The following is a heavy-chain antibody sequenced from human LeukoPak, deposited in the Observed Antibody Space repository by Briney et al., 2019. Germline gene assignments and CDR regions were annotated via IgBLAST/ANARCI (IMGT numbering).Heavy chain of an antibody. D-gene: IGHD3-10*01. V-gene: IGHV3-53*01. CDR3: ARDNYYGSGSYYGMDV. Sequence: GGSLRLSCAASGFTVSSNYMSWVRQAPGKGLEWVSVIYSGGSTYYADSVKGRFTISRANSKNTLYLQMNSLRAEDTAVYYCARDNYYGSGSYYGMDVWGQGTTVTVSS. J-gene: IGHJ6*02. CDR1: GFTVSSNY. CDR2: IYSGGST.